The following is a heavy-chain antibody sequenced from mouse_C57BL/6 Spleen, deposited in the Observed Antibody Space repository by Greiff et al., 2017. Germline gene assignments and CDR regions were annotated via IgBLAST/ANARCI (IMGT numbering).Heavy chain of an antibody. CDR2: INYDGSST. J-gene: IGHJ4*01. CDR1: GFTFSDYY. CDR3: ARDNYDYGDYTMDY. V-gene: IGHV5-16*01. Sequence: EVMLVESEGGLVQPGSSMKLSCTASGFTFSDYYMAWVRQVPEKGLEWVANINYDGSSTYYLDSLKSRFIISRDNAKNILYLQMSSLKSEDTATYYCARDNYDYGDYTMDYWGQGTSVTVSS. D-gene: IGHD2-4*01.